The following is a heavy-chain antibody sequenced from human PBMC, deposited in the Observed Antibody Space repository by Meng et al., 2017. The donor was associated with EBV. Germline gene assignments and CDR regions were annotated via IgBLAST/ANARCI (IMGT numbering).Heavy chain of an antibody. J-gene: IGHJ4*02. D-gene: IGHD6-13*01. CDR1: GGTFSIYA. V-gene: IGHV1-69*06. CDR3: ARAEIAAAGRLDY. CDR2: IIPNFGTA. Sequence: VQCTQSGSGVKNPGPSVKVPCKASGGTFSIYAISGVRQAPRKVLEWMGVIIPNFGTANYAQNFQGRVTITADKSTSTAYMELSSLRSEDTAVYYCARAEIAAAGRLDYWGQGTLVTVSS.